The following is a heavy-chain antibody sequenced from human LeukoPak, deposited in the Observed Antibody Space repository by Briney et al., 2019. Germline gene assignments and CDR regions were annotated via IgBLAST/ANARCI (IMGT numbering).Heavy chain of an antibody. CDR2: IYSGGST. CDR1: GFTVSSNY. Sequence: GGSLRLSCAASGFTVSSNYMSWVRQAPGKGLEWVSVIYSGGSTYYADSVKGRFTISRHNSKNTLYLQMNSLRAEDTAVYYCARVISSRGYGSGSYFDYWGRGTLVTVSS. V-gene: IGHV3-53*04. CDR3: ARVISSRGYGSGSYFDY. D-gene: IGHD3-10*01. J-gene: IGHJ4*02.